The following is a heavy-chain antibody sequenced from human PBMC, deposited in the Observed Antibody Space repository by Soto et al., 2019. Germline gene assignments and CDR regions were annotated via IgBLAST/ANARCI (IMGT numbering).Heavy chain of an antibody. J-gene: IGHJ6*02. CDR2: ITSNGGNT. CDR1: GFTFSSYA. Sequence: EVQLVESGGGLVQPGGSLRLSCAASGFTFSSYARNWVRQAPGKGLEYVSAITSNGGNTDYASSVKGRFTISRDNSKNTLYLQMGSLRAEDMAVYYCARRIPFGYGMDVWGQGTTVTVSS. CDR3: ARRIPFGYGMDV. D-gene: IGHD2-21*01. V-gene: IGHV3-64*01.